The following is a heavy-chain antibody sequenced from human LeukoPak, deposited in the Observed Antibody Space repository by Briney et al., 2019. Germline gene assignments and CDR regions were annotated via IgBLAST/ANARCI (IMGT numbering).Heavy chain of an antibody. CDR2: IYYSGST. CDR3: ARVWLVLDAFDI. D-gene: IGHD6-19*01. V-gene: IGHV4-39*01. Sequence: PSETLSLTCTVSGGSISSSSYYWGWIRQPPGKGLEWIGSIYYSGSTYYNPSLKSRVTISVDTSKNQFSLKLSSVTAADTAVYYCARVWLVLDAFDIWGQGTMVTVSS. J-gene: IGHJ3*02. CDR1: GGSISSSSYY.